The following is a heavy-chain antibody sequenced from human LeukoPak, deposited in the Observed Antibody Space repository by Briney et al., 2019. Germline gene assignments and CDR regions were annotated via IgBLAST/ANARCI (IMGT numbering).Heavy chain of an antibody. J-gene: IGHJ4*02. CDR2: IGASGVTT. D-gene: IGHD2-15*01. V-gene: IGHV3-23*01. CDR3: ARRAGGSWNPTILRFFDS. CDR1: GFTFKNYA. Sequence: GGSLRLSCADSGFTFKNYAMSWVRQAPGKGLEWVSGIGASGVTTIYAVSVKGRFTISRDDSKNTLYLQMNSLSADDTAVYYCARRAGGSWNPTILRFFDSWGQGALVTVSS.